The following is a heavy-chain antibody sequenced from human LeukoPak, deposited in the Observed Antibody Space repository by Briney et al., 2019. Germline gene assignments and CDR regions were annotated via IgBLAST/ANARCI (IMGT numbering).Heavy chain of an antibody. CDR1: GFTFSAYG. V-gene: IGHV3-30*03. J-gene: IGHJ4*02. D-gene: IGHD3-9*01. CDR2: ISYDGSDK. CDR3: ARDSFPGILTGPFDY. Sequence: GGSLRLSCVASGFTFSAYGIHWVRRAPGKGLEWVAVISYDGSDKYYADSVKGRFTISRDNSKNTLYLQMNSLRAEDTAVYYCARDSFPGILTGPFDYWGQGTLVTVSS.